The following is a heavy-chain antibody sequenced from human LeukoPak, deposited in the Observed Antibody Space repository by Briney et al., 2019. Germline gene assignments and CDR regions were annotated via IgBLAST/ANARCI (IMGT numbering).Heavy chain of an antibody. CDR3: TREALPRGYSSGWYPTDAFDI. D-gene: IGHD6-19*01. V-gene: IGHV3-49*03. CDR1: GFTFGDYA. J-gene: IGHJ3*02. Sequence: GGSLTLSCTASGFTFGDYAMSWFRQAPGKGLEWVGFIRSKAYGGTTEYAASVKGRFTISRDDSKSIAYLQMNSLKTEDTAVYYCTREALPRGYSSGWYPTDAFDIWGQGTMVTVSS. CDR2: IRSKAYGGTT.